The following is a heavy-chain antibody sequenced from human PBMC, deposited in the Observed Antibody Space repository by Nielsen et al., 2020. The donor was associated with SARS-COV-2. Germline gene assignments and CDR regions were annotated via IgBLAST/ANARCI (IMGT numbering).Heavy chain of an antibody. CDR1: GFTFSSYS. V-gene: IGHV3-48*01. Sequence: GGSLRLSCAASGFTFSSYSMNWVRQAPGKGLEWVSYISSSSSTIYYADSVKGRFTISRDNSKNTLYLQMNSLRAEDTAVYYCARVGRKNYDILTGPNRDGMDVWGQGTTVTVSS. D-gene: IGHD3-9*01. CDR2: ISSSSSTI. CDR3: ARVGRKNYDILTGPNRDGMDV. J-gene: IGHJ6*02.